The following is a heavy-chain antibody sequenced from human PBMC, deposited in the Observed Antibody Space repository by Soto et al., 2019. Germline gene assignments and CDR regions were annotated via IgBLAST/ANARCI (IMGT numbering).Heavy chain of an antibody. V-gene: IGHV4-34*01. D-gene: IGHD6-13*01. CDR1: GGSFSGYY. CDR3: ARGHTSSWAN. CDR2: INHSGST. J-gene: IGHJ4*02. Sequence: SETLSLTCAVYGGSFSGYYWSWIRQPPGKGLEWIGEINHSGSTNYNPSLKSRVTISVDTSKNQFSLKLSSVTAADTAVYYCARGHTSSWANWGQGTLVTVSS.